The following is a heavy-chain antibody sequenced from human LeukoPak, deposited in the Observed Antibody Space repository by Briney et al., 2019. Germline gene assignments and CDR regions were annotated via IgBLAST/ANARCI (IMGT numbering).Heavy chain of an antibody. CDR1: GFTFSSHA. J-gene: IGHJ4*02. CDR3: ARVGGQLLHFDY. D-gene: IGHD4-11*01. V-gene: IGHV3-30-3*01. Sequence: PGGSLRLSCAASGFTFSSHAMHWVRQAPGKGLEWVAVISYDGSNKYYADSVKGRFTISRDNSKNTLYLQMNSLRAEDTAVYYCARVGGQLLHFDYWGQGTLVTVSS. CDR2: ISYDGSNK.